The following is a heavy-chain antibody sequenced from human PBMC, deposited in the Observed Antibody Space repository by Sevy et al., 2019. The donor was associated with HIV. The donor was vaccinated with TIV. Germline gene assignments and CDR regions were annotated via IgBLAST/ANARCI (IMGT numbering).Heavy chain of an antibody. V-gene: IGHV3-48*01. Sequence: GGSLRLSCAASGFTFSSYSMNWVRQAPGKGLEWVSYISSSSSTIYYADSVKGRFTISRDNAKNSLYLQMNSLRAEDTAVYYCARDGSQLIVEYWGQGTLVTVSS. CDR1: GFTFSSYS. CDR3: ARDGSQLIVEY. D-gene: IGHD3-16*01. CDR2: ISSSSSTI. J-gene: IGHJ4*02.